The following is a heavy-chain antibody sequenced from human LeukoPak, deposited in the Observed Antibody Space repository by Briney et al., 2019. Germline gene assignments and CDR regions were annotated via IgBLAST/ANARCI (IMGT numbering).Heavy chain of an antibody. J-gene: IGHJ4*02. Sequence: PGGSLRLSCAASGFTFSSYAMSWVRQAPGKGLEWVSAISDGGGSTYYADSVKGRFTISRDNSKNTLYLQMNSLRTEDTAVYYCAKDSSASFYCGGGTCYSNYWGQGTLVAVSS. CDR1: GFTFSSYA. D-gene: IGHD2-15*01. CDR3: AKDSSASFYCGGGTCYSNY. V-gene: IGHV3-23*01. CDR2: ISDGGGST.